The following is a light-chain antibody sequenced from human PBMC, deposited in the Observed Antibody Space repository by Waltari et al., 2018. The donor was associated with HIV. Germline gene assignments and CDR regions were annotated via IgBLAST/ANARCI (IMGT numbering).Light chain of an antibody. CDR1: VAISDY. J-gene: IGKJ5*01. Sequence: DIQLTQSPSFLSAAVGDRVTITCRANVAISDYLVWYQQKPGTAPKLLIYGASTLQRGVPSRFSGSGSGTDFILTINSLQPEDLGTYYCQQSETYPITFGQGTRLEIK. V-gene: IGKV1-9*01. CDR2: GAS. CDR3: QQSETYPIT.